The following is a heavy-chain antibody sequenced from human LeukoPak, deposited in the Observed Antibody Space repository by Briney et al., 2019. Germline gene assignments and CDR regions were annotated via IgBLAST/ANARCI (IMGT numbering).Heavy chain of an antibody. CDR1: GGSFSGYY. J-gene: IGHJ4*02. CDR3: ARDFDPFDY. D-gene: IGHD3-9*01. Sequence: SETLSLTCAVYGGSFSGYYWNWIRQPPGRGLEWIGEINHSGNTNYNPSLKSRVTMSVDTSKNQFSLKLSSVTAADTAMYYCARDFDPFDYWGQGTLVTVSS. V-gene: IGHV4-34*01. CDR2: INHSGNT.